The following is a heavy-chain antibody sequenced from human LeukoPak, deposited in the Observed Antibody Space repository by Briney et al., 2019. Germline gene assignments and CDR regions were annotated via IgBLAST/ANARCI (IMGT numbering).Heavy chain of an antibody. CDR3: AKDIGYYYDSSGPRGSRFDY. Sequence: PGGSLRLSCAASGFTFSSYSMNWVRQAPGKGLEWVSGISWNSGSIGYADSVKGRFTISRDNAKNSLYLQMNSLRAEDTALYYCAKDIGYYYDSSGPRGSRFDYWGQGTLVTVSS. CDR2: ISWNSGSI. J-gene: IGHJ4*02. V-gene: IGHV3-9*01. CDR1: GFTFSSYS. D-gene: IGHD3-22*01.